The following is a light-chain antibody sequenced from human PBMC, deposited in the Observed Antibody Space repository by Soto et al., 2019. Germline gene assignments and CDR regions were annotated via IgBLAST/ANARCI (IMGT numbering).Light chain of an antibody. CDR2: EVS. CDR3: CSYAGSTTLYV. CDR1: ISDVGSYSL. J-gene: IGLJ1*01. Sequence: QSALTQPASVSGSPGQSITISCTGTISDVGSYSLVSWYQQHPGKAPKLMIYEVSKRPSGVSNRFSASKSGNTASLTISGLQAEDEADYYCCSYAGSTTLYVFGSGTKVTVL. V-gene: IGLV2-23*02.